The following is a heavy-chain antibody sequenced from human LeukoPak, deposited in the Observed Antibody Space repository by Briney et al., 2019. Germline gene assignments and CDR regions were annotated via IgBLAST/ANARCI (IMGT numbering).Heavy chain of an antibody. Sequence: GGSLRLSCAASGFTFSSYAMSWVRQAPGKGLEWVSAISGSGGSTYYADSVKGWFTISRDNSKNTLYLQMNSLRAEDTAVYYCAKDHLLALVGAFDYWGQGTLVTVSS. V-gene: IGHV3-23*01. J-gene: IGHJ4*02. CDR1: GFTFSSYA. D-gene: IGHD1-26*01. CDR2: ISGSGGST. CDR3: AKDHLLALVGAFDY.